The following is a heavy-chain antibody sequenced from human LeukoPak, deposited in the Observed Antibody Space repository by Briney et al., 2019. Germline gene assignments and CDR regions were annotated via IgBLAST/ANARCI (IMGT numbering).Heavy chain of an antibody. D-gene: IGHD3-10*01. J-gene: IGHJ5*02. CDR1: GGSFSGYY. CDR2: INHSGST. V-gene: IGHV4-34*01. Sequence: SETLSLTCAVYGGSFSGYYWSWIRQPPGKGLEWIGEINHSGSTNYNPSLKSRVTISVDTSKSQFSLKLSSVTAADTAVYYCARGMDYYGSGSYYNWFDPWGQGTLVTVSS. CDR3: ARGMDYYGSGSYYNWFDP.